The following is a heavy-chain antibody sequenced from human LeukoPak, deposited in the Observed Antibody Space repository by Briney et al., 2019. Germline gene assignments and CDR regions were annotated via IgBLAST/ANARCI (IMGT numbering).Heavy chain of an antibody. V-gene: IGHV3-72*01. CDR1: GFAFSDHY. CDR2: TRNKADSYTT. J-gene: IGHJ4*02. D-gene: IGHD5-24*01. Sequence: GGSLRLSCAASGFAFSDHYMDWVRQAPGKGLEWVGRTRNKADSYTTDYAASVKGRFTISRDDSKNSLFLQMNSLRTEDKAVYYCARDTRDGIDYWGQGTLVTVSS. CDR3: ARDTRDGIDY.